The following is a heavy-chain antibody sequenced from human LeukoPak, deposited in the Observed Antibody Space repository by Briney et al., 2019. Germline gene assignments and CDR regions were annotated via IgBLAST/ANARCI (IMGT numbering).Heavy chain of an antibody. Sequence: GASVKVSCKVSGYSFTSYGVSWVRQAPGQGLEWIGWMNPNSGNTGYAQKFQGRVTITRNTAISTAYMELSSLRSEDTAIYYCAIDYGGNSGWFDPWGQGTLVTVSS. J-gene: IGHJ5*02. D-gene: IGHD4-23*01. CDR3: AIDYGGNSGWFDP. V-gene: IGHV1-8*03. CDR1: GYSFTSYG. CDR2: MNPNSGNT.